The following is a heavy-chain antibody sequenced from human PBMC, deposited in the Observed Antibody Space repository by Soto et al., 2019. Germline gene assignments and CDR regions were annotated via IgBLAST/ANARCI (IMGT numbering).Heavy chain of an antibody. D-gene: IGHD6-13*01. CDR1: GYTFTSYG. CDR2: ISAYNGNK. J-gene: IGHJ5*02. Sequence: QVQLVQSGAQVKKPGASVKVSCKASGYTFTSYGISWVRQAPAQGLEWMGGISAYNGNKNYAHKVQGRVTMTTDTSTSTAYMELRSLRADDTAVYYCARFVDSSSWGSWFDPWGQGTLVTVSS. CDR3: ARFVDSSSWGSWFDP. V-gene: IGHV1-18*01.